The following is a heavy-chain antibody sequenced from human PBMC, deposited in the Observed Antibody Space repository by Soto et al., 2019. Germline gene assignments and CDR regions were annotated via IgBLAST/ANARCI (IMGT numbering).Heavy chain of an antibody. CDR2: IYHTGNT. CDR3: ARDEYQLLSSVSWFDS. V-gene: IGHV4-30-4*01. Sequence: SETLSLTCTVSGGSISDDSYWSWIRQTPGKGLEWIGYIYHTGNTYYNPSLRSRVSISVDKSKSQFSLKLISVTAADTAVYFCARDEYQLLSSVSWFDSWGQGALVTVSS. J-gene: IGHJ5*01. D-gene: IGHD2-2*01. CDR1: GGSISDDSY.